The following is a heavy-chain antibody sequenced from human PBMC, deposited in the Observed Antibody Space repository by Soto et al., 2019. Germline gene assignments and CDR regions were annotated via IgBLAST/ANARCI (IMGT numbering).Heavy chain of an antibody. V-gene: IGHV3-9*01. D-gene: IGHD3-10*01. Sequence: GGSLILSCAASGFTFDDYAMHWVRQAPGKGLEWVSGISWNSGSIGYADSVKGRFTISRDNAKNSLYLQMNSLRAEDTALYYCAKEFSYYGSGSYFDYWGQGTLVTVSS. CDR2: ISWNSGSI. J-gene: IGHJ4*02. CDR3: AKEFSYYGSGSYFDY. CDR1: GFTFDDYA.